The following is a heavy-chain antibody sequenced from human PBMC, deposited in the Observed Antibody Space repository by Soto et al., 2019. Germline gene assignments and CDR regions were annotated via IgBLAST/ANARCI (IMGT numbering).Heavy chain of an antibody. V-gene: IGHV3-30-3*01. CDR3: ARYRLYGAGLIDV. D-gene: IGHD3-10*01. CDR2: ISSDGSDK. CDR1: GFTFSSYG. J-gene: IGHJ6*02. Sequence: QVQLVESGGGVVQPGRSLRLSCAASGFTFSSYGMHWVRQAPGKGLEWVAVISSDGSDKYYADSVKGRFTISRDNSKNTLYVQLNRMRAEDTALYYCARYRLYGAGLIDVWGQGTTVTVSS.